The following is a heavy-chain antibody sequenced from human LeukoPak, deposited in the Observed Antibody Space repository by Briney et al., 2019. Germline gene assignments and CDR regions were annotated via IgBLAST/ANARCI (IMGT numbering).Heavy chain of an antibody. CDR1: GFTFSSYS. D-gene: IGHD5-12*01. Sequence: GGSLRLSRAASGFTFSSYSMNWVRQAPGKGLEWVSSISSSSSYIYYADSVKGRFTISRDNAKNSLYLQMNSLRAEDTAVYYCARDQVGGGYDPPLDYWGQGTLVTVSS. J-gene: IGHJ4*02. CDR3: ARDQVGGGYDPPLDY. V-gene: IGHV3-21*01. CDR2: ISSSSSYI.